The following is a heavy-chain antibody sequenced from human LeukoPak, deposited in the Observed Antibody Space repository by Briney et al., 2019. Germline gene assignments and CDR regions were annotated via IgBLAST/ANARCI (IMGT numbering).Heavy chain of an antibody. CDR3: ARGYCGGDCYLHYYGRDV. CDR1: GYSFTSYW. CDR2: IYPGDSDT. J-gene: IGHJ6*02. D-gene: IGHD2-21*02. Sequence: GESLKISCKGSGYSFTSYWIGWVRQMPGKGLEWMGIIYPGDSDTRYSPSFQGQVTISADKSISTAYLQWSSLKASDTAMYYCARGYCGGDCYLHYYGRDVWGQGTTVTVSS. V-gene: IGHV5-51*01.